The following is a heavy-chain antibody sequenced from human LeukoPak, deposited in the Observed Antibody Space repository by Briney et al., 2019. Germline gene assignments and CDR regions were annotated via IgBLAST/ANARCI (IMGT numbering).Heavy chain of an antibody. CDR3: ARDGNYDSSGYYYFPPAGYYFDY. D-gene: IGHD3-22*01. V-gene: IGHV3-30-3*01. Sequence: QPGGSLRLSCAASGFTFSSYAMHWVRQAPGKGLEWVAVISYDGSNKYYADSVKGRFTISRDNSKNTLYLQMNSLRAEDTAVYYCARDGNYDSSGYYYFPPAGYYFDYWGQGTLVTVSS. CDR2: ISYDGSNK. CDR1: GFTFSSYA. J-gene: IGHJ4*02.